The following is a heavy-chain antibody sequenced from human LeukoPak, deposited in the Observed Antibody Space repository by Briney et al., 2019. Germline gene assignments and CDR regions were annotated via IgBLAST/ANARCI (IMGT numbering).Heavy chain of an antibody. J-gene: IGHJ4*02. V-gene: IGHV3-23*01. D-gene: IGHD2-2*01. CDR1: GFTFSSYA. Sequence: PGGSLRLSCAASGFTFSSYAMSWVRQAPGKGLEWVSAISGSGGSTYYADSVKGRFTISRDNSENTLYLQMNSLRAEDTAVYYCAKDLGGYCSSTSCYAGPYSGSYYDYWGQGTLVTVSS. CDR3: AKDLGGYCSSTSCYAGPYSGSYYDY. CDR2: ISGSGGST.